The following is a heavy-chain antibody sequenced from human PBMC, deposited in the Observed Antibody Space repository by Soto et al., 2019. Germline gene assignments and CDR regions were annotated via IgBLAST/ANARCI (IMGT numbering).Heavy chain of an antibody. CDR3: AHKGPEDWPLDY. V-gene: IGHV2-5*02. J-gene: IGHJ4*02. CDR2: IYWDDSK. D-gene: IGHD3-9*01. CDR1: GFSLSTSGVG. Sequence: QITLKESGPTLVRPTQTLTLTCAFSGFSLSTSGVGVGWTRQPPGKALEWLAVIYWDDSKHYSPSLRSRLTITKDTSNNQVVLTMTNMDPMDTGTYYCAHKGPEDWPLDYWGQGTLVTVSS.